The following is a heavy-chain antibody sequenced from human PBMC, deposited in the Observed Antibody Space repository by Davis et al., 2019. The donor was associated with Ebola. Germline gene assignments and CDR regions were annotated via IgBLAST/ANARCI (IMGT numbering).Heavy chain of an antibody. V-gene: IGHV4-38-2*02. CDR3: ARGPEYHLLSDYYYMDV. D-gene: IGHD2-2*01. J-gene: IGHJ6*03. Sequence: SETLSLTCTVSGHSSISSGFYWGWIRQPPGKGLEWIGSMHHTGSTYYNLSLKSRVTMSVDKSKNQFSLKLSSVTAADTAVYYCARGPEYHLLSDYYYMDVWGKGTTVTVSS. CDR1: GHSSISSGFY. CDR2: MHHTGST.